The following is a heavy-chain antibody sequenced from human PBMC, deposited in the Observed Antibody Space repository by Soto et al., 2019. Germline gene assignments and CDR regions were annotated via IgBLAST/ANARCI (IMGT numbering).Heavy chain of an antibody. V-gene: IGHV4-30-4*01. D-gene: IGHD6-13*01. CDR2: IYYSGST. CDR3: ARERPDGSRLDP. CDR1: GGSISSGDYY. J-gene: IGHJ5*02. Sequence: TLSLTCTVSGGSISSGDYYWSWIRQPPGKGLEWIGYIYYSGSTYYNPSLKSRVTISVDTSKNQFSLKLSSVTAADTAVYYCARERPDGSRLDPWGQGTLVTAPQ.